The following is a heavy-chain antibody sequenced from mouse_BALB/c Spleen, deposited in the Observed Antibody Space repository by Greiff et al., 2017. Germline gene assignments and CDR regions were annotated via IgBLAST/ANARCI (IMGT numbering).Heavy chain of an antibody. J-gene: IGHJ3*01. CDR1: GFSLTSYG. Sequence: QVQLKESGPGLVAPSQSLSITCTVSGFSLTSYGVHWVRQPPGKGLEWLGVIWAGGSTNYNSALMSRLSISKDNSKSQVFLKMNSLQTDDTAMYYCARDDYDGGLAYWGQGTLVTVSA. CDR3: ARDDYDGGLAY. V-gene: IGHV2-9*02. D-gene: IGHD2-4*01. CDR2: IWAGGST.